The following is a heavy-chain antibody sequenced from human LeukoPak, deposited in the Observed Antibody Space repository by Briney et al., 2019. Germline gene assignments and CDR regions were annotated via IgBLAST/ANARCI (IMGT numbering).Heavy chain of an antibody. CDR2: IYYSGST. J-gene: IGHJ4*02. CDR1: GGSVNRGSYY. V-gene: IGHV4-61*01. CDR3: ARGYYKFDY. D-gene: IGHD2-21*01. Sequence: SETLSLTCTVSGGSVNRGSYYWRWIRQPPGKGLEWIGYIYYSGSTNYNPSLKSRVTISLATSKNQFSLKLSSVTAADTAVYYCARGYYKFDYWGQGTLVTVSS.